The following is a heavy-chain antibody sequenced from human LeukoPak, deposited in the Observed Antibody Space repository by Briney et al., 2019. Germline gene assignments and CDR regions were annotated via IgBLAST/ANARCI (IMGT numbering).Heavy chain of an antibody. D-gene: IGHD4-11*01. J-gene: IGHJ1*01. CDR1: GGSISDHNW. CDR3: ATYSILNAREFRY. CDR2: IYHSGNT. V-gene: IGHV4-4*02. Sequence: SETLSLTCAVSGGSISDHNWWSWVRQPPGKGLEWIGEIYHSGNTNYNSFLKSRVTISVDKSNNHFSLRLTSVTAADTAVYYCATYSILNAREFRYWGQGTLVTVTS.